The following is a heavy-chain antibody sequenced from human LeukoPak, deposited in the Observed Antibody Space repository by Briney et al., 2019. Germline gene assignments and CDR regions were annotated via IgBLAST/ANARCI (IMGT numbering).Heavy chain of an antibody. Sequence: GRSLRLSCAASGFTFSSYGMHWVRQAPGKGLEWVAVISYDGSNKYYADSVKGRFTISRDNSKNTLYLQMNSLRAEDTAVYYCAKDQGVVVLADPSEVYFQHWGQGTLVTVSS. CDR2: ISYDGSNK. D-gene: IGHD2-15*01. CDR1: GFTFSSYG. J-gene: IGHJ1*01. V-gene: IGHV3-30*18. CDR3: AKDQGVVVLADPSEVYFQH.